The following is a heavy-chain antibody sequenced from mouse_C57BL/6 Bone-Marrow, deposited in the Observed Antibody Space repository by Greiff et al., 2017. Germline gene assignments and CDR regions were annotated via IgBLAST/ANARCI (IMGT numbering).Heavy chain of an antibody. V-gene: IGHV10-1*01. D-gene: IGHD2-3*01. CDR1: GFSFNTYA. Sequence: DVQLVESGGGLVQPKGSLKLSCAASGFSFNTYAMNWVRQAPGKGLEWVARIRSKSNNYATYYADSVKDRFTISRDDSESMLYLQMNNLKTEDTAMYYCVRHDSIYDGYYDWYFDVWGTGTTVTVSS. J-gene: IGHJ1*03. CDR2: IRSKSNNYAT. CDR3: VRHDSIYDGYYDWYFDV.